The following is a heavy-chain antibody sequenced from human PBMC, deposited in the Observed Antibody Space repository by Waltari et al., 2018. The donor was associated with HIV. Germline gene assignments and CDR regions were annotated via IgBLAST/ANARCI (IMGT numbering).Heavy chain of an antibody. CDR3: ARDSSPYTSSWCDAFDI. CDR1: GSDFNTYW. CDR2: IKRDGSQR. V-gene: IGHV3-7*01. D-gene: IGHD2-2*01. J-gene: IGHJ3*02. Sequence: DVQLVESGGALVQPGGSLSLPGATSGSDFNTYWRTWARQAPGRGLEWVANIKRDGSQRYYADSVKGRFTISRDNARNSLYLKMNSLGAEDTAMYYCARDSSPYTSSWCDAFDIWGQGTAVTVSP.